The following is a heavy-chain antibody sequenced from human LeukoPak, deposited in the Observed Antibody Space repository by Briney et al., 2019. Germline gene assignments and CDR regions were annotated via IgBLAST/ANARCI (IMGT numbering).Heavy chain of an antibody. J-gene: IGHJ4*02. CDR3: AKTLSPYYYDSSGYYSGFDY. Sequence: GGSLRLSCAASGFTFNNAWMNWVRQAPGEGLEWVGRINSKSDGGTAAYAAPVKGRFTISRDDSKNTMYLQMNSLRAEDTAVYYCAKTLSPYYYDSSGYYSGFDYWGQGTLVTVSS. V-gene: IGHV3-15*07. D-gene: IGHD3-22*01. CDR1: GFTFNNAW. CDR2: INSKSDGGTA.